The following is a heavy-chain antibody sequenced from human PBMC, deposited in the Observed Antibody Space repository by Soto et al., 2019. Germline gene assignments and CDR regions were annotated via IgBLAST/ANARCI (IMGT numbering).Heavy chain of an antibody. J-gene: IGHJ5*02. D-gene: IGHD2-2*03. CDR2: IYHSGST. V-gene: IGHV4-30-2*01. Sequence: SETLSLTCAVSGGSISSGGYSWSWIRQPPGKGLEWIGYIYHSGSTYYNPSLKSRVTISVDRSKNQFSLKLSSLTAADTAVYYCARCGGYCSSTSCYPGFDPWGQGTLVTVSS. CDR1: GGSISSGGYS. CDR3: ARCGGYCSSTSCYPGFDP.